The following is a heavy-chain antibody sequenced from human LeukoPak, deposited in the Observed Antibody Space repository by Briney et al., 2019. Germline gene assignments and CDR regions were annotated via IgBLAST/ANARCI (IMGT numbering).Heavy chain of an antibody. CDR3: AKGITARGVKCYGMDV. V-gene: IGHV3-23*01. CDR1: GFTFSSYA. Sequence: GGSLRLSCAASGFTFSSYAMSWVRQAPGKGLEWVSAISGSGGSTYYADSVKGRFTISRDNSKNTLYLQMNGLRAEDTAVYYCAKGITARGVKCYGMDVWGQGTTVTVSS. CDR2: ISGSGGST. D-gene: IGHD3-10*01. J-gene: IGHJ6*02.